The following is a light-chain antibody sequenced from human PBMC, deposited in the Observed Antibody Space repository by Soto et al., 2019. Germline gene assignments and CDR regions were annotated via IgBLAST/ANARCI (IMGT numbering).Light chain of an antibody. CDR1: QSVSSSY. CDR2: GAS. CDR3: QQYGSSLGVT. Sequence: EILFTQSPGTLSLSPGERATLSCRASQSVSSSYLAWYQQKPGQAPRLIIYGASSRANGIPDRFSGSGAGTDFTLTISRLEPEDFAVYYCQQYGSSLGVTFGGGTKVDIK. V-gene: IGKV3-20*01. J-gene: IGKJ4*01.